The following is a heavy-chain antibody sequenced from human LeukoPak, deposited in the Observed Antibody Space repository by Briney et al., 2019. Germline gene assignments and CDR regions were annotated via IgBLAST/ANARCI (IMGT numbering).Heavy chain of an antibody. CDR2: IYYSGST. Sequence: PSETLSPTCTVSGGSISSSSYYWGWIRQPPGKGLEWIGSIYYSGSTYYNPSLKSRVTISVDTSKNQFSLKLSSVTAADTAVYYCARGWELIRLDNWGQGTLVIVSS. D-gene: IGHD1-26*01. J-gene: IGHJ4*02. CDR3: ARGWELIRLDN. V-gene: IGHV4-39*07. CDR1: GGSISSSSYY.